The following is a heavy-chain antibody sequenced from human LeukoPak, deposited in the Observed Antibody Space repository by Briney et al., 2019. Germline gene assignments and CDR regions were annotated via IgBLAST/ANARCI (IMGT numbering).Heavy chain of an antibody. D-gene: IGHD3-22*01. Sequence: SVKVSCKASGGTFSSYAVSWVRQAPGQGLEWMGGIIPIFGTANYAQKFQGRVTITADESTSTAYMELSSLRSEDTAVYYCAFVGPSYDSSGYYLDYWGQGTLVTVSS. CDR1: GGTFSSYA. CDR3: AFVGPSYDSSGYYLDY. J-gene: IGHJ4*02. V-gene: IGHV1-69*13. CDR2: IIPIFGTA.